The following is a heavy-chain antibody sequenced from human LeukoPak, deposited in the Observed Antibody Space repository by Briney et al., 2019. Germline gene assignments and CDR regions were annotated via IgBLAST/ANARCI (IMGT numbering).Heavy chain of an antibody. CDR1: GGTFSSYA. D-gene: IGHD3-10*01. CDR2: IIPIFGTA. V-gene: IGHV1-69*05. J-gene: IGHJ4*02. CDR3: ARENYYGSGSVGY. Sequence: SVKVSCKASGGTFSSYAISWVRQAPGQGLEWMGGIIPIFGTANYAQKFQGRVTMTRNTSISTAYMELSSLRSEDTAVYYCARENYYGSGSVGYWGQGTLVTVSS.